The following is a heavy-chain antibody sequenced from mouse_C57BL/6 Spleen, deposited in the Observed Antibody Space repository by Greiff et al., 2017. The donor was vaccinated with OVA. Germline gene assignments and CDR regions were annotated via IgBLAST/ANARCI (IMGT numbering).Heavy chain of an antibody. D-gene: IGHD2-3*01. CDR1: GFTFSDAW. V-gene: IGHV6-6*01. CDR2: IRNKANNHAT. Sequence: EVKLEESGVGLVQPGGSMKLSCAASGFTFSDAWMDWVRQSPEKGLEWVAEIRNKANNHATYYAESVKGRFTISRDDSKSSVYLQMNSLRAEDTGIYYCTFYDGYPSWFAYWGQGTLVTVSA. CDR3: TFYDGYPSWFAY. J-gene: IGHJ3*01.